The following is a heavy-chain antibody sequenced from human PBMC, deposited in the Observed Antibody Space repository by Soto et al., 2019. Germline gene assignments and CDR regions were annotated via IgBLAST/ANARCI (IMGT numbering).Heavy chain of an antibody. Sequence: EVQLVESGGGLVQPGGSLRLSCAASGFTVSSNYMSWVRQAPGKGLEWVSVIYSGGSTYYADSVKGRFTISRHNSKNTLYLQMNSLRAEDTAVYYCARHTTVTTDYCYYMDVWGKGTTVTVSS. J-gene: IGHJ6*03. CDR1: GFTVSSNY. V-gene: IGHV3-53*04. D-gene: IGHD4-17*01. CDR3: ARHTTVTTDYCYYMDV. CDR2: IYSGGST.